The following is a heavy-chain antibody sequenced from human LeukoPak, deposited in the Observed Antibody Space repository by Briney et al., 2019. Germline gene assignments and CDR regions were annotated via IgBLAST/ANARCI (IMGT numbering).Heavy chain of an antibody. J-gene: IGHJ4*02. D-gene: IGHD3-22*01. V-gene: IGHV1-18*01. CDR3: ARDGYYYDSSGLDMDY. Sequence: ASVKVSCKASGYTFTSYGISWVRQAPGHGLEWMGWVTAYNDNTNYAQKLQGRLTMTTDTSTSTVYMELRNLRSDDTAVYYCARDGYYYDSSGLDMDYWGQGTLVTVSS. CDR2: VTAYNDNT. CDR1: GYTFTSYG.